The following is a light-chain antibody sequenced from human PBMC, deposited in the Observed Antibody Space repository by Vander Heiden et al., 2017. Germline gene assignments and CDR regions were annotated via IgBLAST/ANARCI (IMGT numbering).Light chain of an antibody. V-gene: IGKV3-11*01. CDR3: QQRSNWPIT. Sequence: VLTQSPATLSLSPGERATLSCRASQSVSSYLAWYQQKPGQAPRLLIYDASNRATGIPARFSGSGSGTDFTLTISSLEPEDFAVYYCQQRSNWPITFGQGTRLEIK. J-gene: IGKJ5*01. CDR1: QSVSSY. CDR2: DAS.